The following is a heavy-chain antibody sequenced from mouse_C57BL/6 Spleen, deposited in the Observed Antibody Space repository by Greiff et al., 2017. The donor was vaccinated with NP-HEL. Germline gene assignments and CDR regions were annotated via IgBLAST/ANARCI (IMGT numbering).Heavy chain of an antibody. V-gene: IGHV7-3*01. CDR3: ARYGWLLRYAMDY. CDR1: GFTFTDYY. D-gene: IGHD2-3*01. Sequence: EVKLMESGGGLVQPGGSLSLSCAASGFTFTDYYMSWVRQPPGKALEWLGFIRNKANGYTTEYGASVKGRFTISRDNSQSILYLQMNALRAEDSATYYCARYGWLLRYAMDYWGQGTSVTVSS. CDR2: IRNKANGYTT. J-gene: IGHJ4*01.